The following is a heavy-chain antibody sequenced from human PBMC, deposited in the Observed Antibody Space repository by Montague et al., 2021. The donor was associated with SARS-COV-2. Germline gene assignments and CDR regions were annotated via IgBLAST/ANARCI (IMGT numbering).Heavy chain of an antibody. J-gene: IGHJ4*02. CDR3: ARNIAVAGRAEGFDY. CDR2: TYYRSKWYN. Sequence: CAISGDSVSSNSAAWNWIRQSPSGGLEWLGRTYYRSKWYNDYAVSVKSRVTFNPDTSKNQFSLQLNSVTPEDTAVYYCARNIAVAGRAEGFDYWGQGTLVTVSS. V-gene: IGHV6-1*01. CDR1: GDSVSSNSAA. D-gene: IGHD6-19*01.